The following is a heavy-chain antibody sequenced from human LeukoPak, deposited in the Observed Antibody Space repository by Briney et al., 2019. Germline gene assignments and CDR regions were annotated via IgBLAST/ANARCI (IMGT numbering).Heavy chain of an antibody. Sequence: SETLSLTCTVSGGSISSSSYYWGWIRQPPGKGLEWIGSIYHSGSTYYNPSPKSRVTISVDTSKNQFSLKLSSVTAADTAVYYCARVPPRGATTYYFDYWGQGTLVTVSS. D-gene: IGHD5-24*01. CDR2: IYHSGST. V-gene: IGHV4-39*07. J-gene: IGHJ4*02. CDR1: GGSISSSSYY. CDR3: ARVPPRGATTYYFDY.